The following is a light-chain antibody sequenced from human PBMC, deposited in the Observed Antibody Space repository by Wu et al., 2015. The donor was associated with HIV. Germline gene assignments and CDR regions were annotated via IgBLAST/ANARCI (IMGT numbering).Light chain of an antibody. CDR1: QSVSSNY. Sequence: EIVLTQSPGTLSLSPGERATLSCRASQSVSSNYLTWYQQKPGQPPRLLIYGASSRATGIPDKFSGGGSGTDFTLTISRLEPEDFAVYYCQQYGSSSWTFGQGTKVEIK. V-gene: IGKV3-20*01. J-gene: IGKJ1*01. CDR3: QQYGSSSWT. CDR2: GAS.